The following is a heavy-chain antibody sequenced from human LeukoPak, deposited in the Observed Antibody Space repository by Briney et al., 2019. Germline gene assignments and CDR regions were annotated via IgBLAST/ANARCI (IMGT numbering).Heavy chain of an antibody. V-gene: IGHV3-23*01. D-gene: IGHD3-10*01. CDR3: AKDDKAYYYGSGSYFDY. J-gene: IGHJ4*02. CDR2: ISGSGGST. Sequence: GGSLRLSCAASGFTFSSYAMSWVRQAPGKGLEWVSAISGSGGSTYYADPVKGRFTISRDNSKNTLYLQMNSLRAEDTAVYYCAKDDKAYYYGSGSYFDYWGQGTLVTVSS. CDR1: GFTFSSYA.